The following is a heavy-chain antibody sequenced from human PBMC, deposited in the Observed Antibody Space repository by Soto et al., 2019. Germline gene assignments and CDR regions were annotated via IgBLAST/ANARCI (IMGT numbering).Heavy chain of an antibody. CDR2: AYYRSQWFY. Sequence: QVQLQQSGPGLVKPSQTLSLTCAISGDSVSSNSAAWNWIRQSPSRGLEWLGRAYYRSQWFYDSAVSVRSRINVIPDTSRNQFSLPLNSVTPEDTAVYYCTKQKGDRRTYNGMDVWGQGTTVTVSS. D-gene: IGHD2-21*02. J-gene: IGHJ6*02. CDR1: GDSVSSNSAA. V-gene: IGHV6-1*01. CDR3: TKQKGDRRTYNGMDV.